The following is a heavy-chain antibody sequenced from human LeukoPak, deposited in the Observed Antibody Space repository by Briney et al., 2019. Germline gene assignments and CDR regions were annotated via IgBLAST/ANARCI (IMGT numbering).Heavy chain of an antibody. J-gene: IGHJ4*02. Sequence: GGSLRLSCAASGFTFRNYGMHWVRQAPGKGLECVAIIWYDGSKQYYADSVKGRFTISRDNSKNTLYLQMNSLRAEDTAVYYCASQRGSSNFYFDYWGQGTLVTVSS. V-gene: IGHV3-33*03. CDR1: GFTFRNYG. CDR3: ASQRGSSNFYFDY. D-gene: IGHD2-2*01. CDR2: IWYDGSKQ.